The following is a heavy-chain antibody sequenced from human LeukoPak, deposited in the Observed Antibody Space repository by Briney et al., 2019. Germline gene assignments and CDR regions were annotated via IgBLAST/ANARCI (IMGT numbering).Heavy chain of an antibody. D-gene: IGHD2-2*01. CDR1: LFTLSNAW. V-gene: IGHV3-15*01. CDR3: TSQKGCSSTSCFNDY. Sequence: GGALRVSCVASLFTLSNAWMSWVREAPGRGREWVGRIISKIDGGTTDYAAPVKGRFTISRDDSKNTLYLQKSSLKTEDTAVYYCTSQKGCSSTSCFNDYWGQGTLVTVSA. CDR2: IISKIDGGTT. J-gene: IGHJ4*02.